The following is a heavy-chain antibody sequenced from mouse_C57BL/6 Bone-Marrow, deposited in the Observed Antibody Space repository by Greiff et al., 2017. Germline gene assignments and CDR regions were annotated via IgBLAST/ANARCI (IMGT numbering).Heavy chain of an antibody. CDR2: IYPGSGST. CDR1: GYTFTSYW. V-gene: IGHV1-55*01. Sequence: QVQLKQSGAELVKPGASVKMSCKASGYTFTSYWITWVKQRPGQGLEWIGDIYPGSGSTNYNEKFKSKATLTVDTSSSTAYMQLSSLTSEDSAVYYCARDDGYQAWFAYWGQGTLVTVSA. CDR3: ARDDGYQAWFAY. J-gene: IGHJ3*01. D-gene: IGHD2-3*01.